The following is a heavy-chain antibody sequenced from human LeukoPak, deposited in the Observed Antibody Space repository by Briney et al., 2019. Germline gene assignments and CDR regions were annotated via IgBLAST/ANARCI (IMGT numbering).Heavy chain of an antibody. J-gene: IGHJ4*02. D-gene: IGHD5-12*01. CDR2: VSGGGDST. Sequence: GGSLRLSCAASGFTFRYYAMTWVRQAPGKGLEWVSSVSGGGDSTYYADSVKGRFTISRDNSKNTLYLQMNSLRAEDTAVYYCAKGNIVATITERYYFDYWGQGTLVTVSS. V-gene: IGHV3-23*01. CDR3: AKGNIVATITERYYFDY. CDR1: GFTFRYYA.